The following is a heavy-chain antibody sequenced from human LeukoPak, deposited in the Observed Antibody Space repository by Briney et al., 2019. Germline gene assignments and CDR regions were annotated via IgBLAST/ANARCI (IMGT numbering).Heavy chain of an antibody. CDR2: IYPDDSDT. CDR1: GSTTTDYW. J-gene: IGHJ4*02. Sequence: GNPPNISSVASGSTTTDYWIGCVRHIPGKGLERMEIIYPDDSDTRYNPSFRGQVTITADKSITTAYIQWSMLKASDAAVYYCARHGTPSGGVSPIDYWGQGTLVTVSS. CDR3: ARHGTPSGGVSPIDY. V-gene: IGHV5-51*01. D-gene: IGHD1-1*01.